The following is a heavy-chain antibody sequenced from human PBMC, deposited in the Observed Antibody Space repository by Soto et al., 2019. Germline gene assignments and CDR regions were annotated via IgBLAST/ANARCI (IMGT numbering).Heavy chain of an antibody. Sequence: EVQLVESGGGLVQPGGSLRLSCAASGFTFSSYAMHWVRQAPGKGLEYVSAISSNGGSTYYANSVKGRFTISRDNSKNTLYLQMGSLRAEDMAVYYCARDEAVAGTGYYYYGMDVWGQGTTVTVSS. CDR2: ISSNGGST. D-gene: IGHD6-19*01. V-gene: IGHV3-64*01. CDR1: GFTFSSYA. CDR3: ARDEAVAGTGYYYYGMDV. J-gene: IGHJ6*02.